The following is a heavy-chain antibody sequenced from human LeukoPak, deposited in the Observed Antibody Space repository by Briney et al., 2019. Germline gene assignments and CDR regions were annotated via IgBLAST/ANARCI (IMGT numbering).Heavy chain of an antibody. J-gene: IGHJ4*02. V-gene: IGHV3-53*01. CDR1: GFTVSSNY. Sequence: GGSLRLSCAASGFTVSSNYMNWVRQAPGEGLEWVSVIYSDSSTYYADSVKGRFTISRDNSKNTLYLQMNSLRAEDTAVYYCARDRAVAGYDYWGQGTLVTVSS. D-gene: IGHD6-19*01. CDR2: IYSDSST. CDR3: ARDRAVAGYDY.